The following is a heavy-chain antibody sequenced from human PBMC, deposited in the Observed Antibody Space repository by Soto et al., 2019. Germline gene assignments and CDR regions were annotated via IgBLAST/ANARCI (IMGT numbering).Heavy chain of an antibody. Sequence: ASVKVSCKASGYTFTRYAMHWVRQAPGQRLEWMGWINAGNGNTKYSQKFQGRVTITRDTSASTAYMELSSLRSEDTAVYYCARDIFGYYYDSSGYYYDYWGQGTLVTVSS. CDR2: INAGNGNT. J-gene: IGHJ4*02. V-gene: IGHV1-3*01. CDR1: GYTFTRYA. CDR3: ARDIFGYYYDSSGYYYDY. D-gene: IGHD3-22*01.